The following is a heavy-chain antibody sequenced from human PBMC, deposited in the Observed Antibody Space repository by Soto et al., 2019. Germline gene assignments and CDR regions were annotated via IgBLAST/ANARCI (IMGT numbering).Heavy chain of an antibody. CDR3: AKAIQCSSTMDYFYYGMDV. V-gene: IGHV3-23*01. D-gene: IGHD2-2*01. CDR1: GFTFSNYS. CDR2: MNSGGRS. Sequence: PGWSLRLSCAASGFTFSNYSMSWVRQAPGKGLEWVSGMNSGGRSYYADSVKGRFTISRDTSKNMLYLQMNSLRADDTAVFYCAKAIQCSSTMDYFYYGMDVWGQGTTVTVSS. J-gene: IGHJ6*02.